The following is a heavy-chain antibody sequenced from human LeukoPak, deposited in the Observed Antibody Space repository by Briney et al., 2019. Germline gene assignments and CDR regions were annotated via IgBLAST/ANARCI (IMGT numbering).Heavy chain of an antibody. D-gene: IGHD3/OR15-3a*01. CDR1: GGSISSSSYY. CDR2: MFYTGST. V-gene: IGHV4-39*01. Sequence: SETLSLTCTVSGGSISSSSYYWGWIRQPPGKGLEWIGSMFYTGSTYYNPSLKSRVTISVDTSNNRFSLRLSSVTAADTALYYCAGHLAPPFGLANWFDPWGQGTLVTVSS. J-gene: IGHJ5*02. CDR3: AGHLAPPFGLANWFDP.